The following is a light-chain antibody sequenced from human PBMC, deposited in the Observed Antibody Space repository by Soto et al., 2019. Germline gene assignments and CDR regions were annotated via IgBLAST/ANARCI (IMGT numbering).Light chain of an antibody. J-gene: IGKJ3*01. CDR2: AAS. Sequence: DIQMTQSPSSLSASVGDRVTITCRASQSISTYLNWYQQKPGTAPKLLTFAASSLQSGVPPRFSGRGSGTDFTLTITSLQPEDFATYYCQPSYTIPHTFGPGTKVDI. CDR1: QSISTY. V-gene: IGKV1-39*01. CDR3: QPSYTIPHT.